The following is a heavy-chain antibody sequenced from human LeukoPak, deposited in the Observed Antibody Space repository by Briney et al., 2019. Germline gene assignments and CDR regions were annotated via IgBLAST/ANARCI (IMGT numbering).Heavy chain of an antibody. J-gene: IGHJ4*02. CDR3: AREYYYDSSGSCSFDY. V-gene: IGHV1-69*05. D-gene: IGHD3-22*01. Sequence: GASVKVSCKAYGYTFTGYFIHWMRQAPGQGLEWMGGIIPIFGTANYAQKFQGRVTTTTDESTSTAYMELSSLRSEDTAVYYCAREYYYDSSGSCSFDYWGQGTLVTVSS. CDR1: GYTFTGYF. CDR2: IIPIFGTA.